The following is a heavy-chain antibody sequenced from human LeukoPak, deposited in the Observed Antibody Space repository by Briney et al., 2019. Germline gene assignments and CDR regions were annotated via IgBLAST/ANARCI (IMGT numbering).Heavy chain of an antibody. Sequence: PGRSLRLSCAPSGFTFSSYAMHWVRQAPGKGLEWVAVISYDGGNEYYADSVKGRFTISRDNSKNTLYLQMNSLRAEDTAVYYCAKGPEYTPMVEYWGQGTLVTVSS. CDR2: ISYDGGNE. CDR3: AKGPEYTPMVEY. CDR1: GFTFSSYA. V-gene: IGHV3-30*18. J-gene: IGHJ4*02. D-gene: IGHD5-18*01.